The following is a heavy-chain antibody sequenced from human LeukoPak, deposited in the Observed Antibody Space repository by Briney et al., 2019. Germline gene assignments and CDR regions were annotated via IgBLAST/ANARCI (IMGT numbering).Heavy chain of an antibody. CDR3: AREGGVGPTAPPDYYSYQMDV. CDR2: ISPYTTKT. Sequence: ASVKVSCKASGYTFISYGITWVRQAPGQGLEWMGWISPYTTKTNYAQSLQGRVTMTTDTSTSTAYMELRSLRSDDAAVYYCAREGGVGPTAPPDYYSYQMDVWGKGTTVTVSS. J-gene: IGHJ6*03. CDR1: GYTFISYG. V-gene: IGHV1-18*01. D-gene: IGHD1-26*01.